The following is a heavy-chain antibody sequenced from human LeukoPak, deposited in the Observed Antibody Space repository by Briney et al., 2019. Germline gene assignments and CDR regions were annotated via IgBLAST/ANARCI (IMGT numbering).Heavy chain of an antibody. CDR3: ARGLRCSSTSCYGEDFDP. J-gene: IGHJ5*02. V-gene: IGHV4-39*07. CDR2: INHSGST. D-gene: IGHD2-2*01. Sequence: PSETLSLTCTVSGGSISSGGYYWSWIRQPPGKGLEWIGEINHSGSTNYNPSLKSRVTISVDTSKNQFSLKLSSVTAADTAVYYCARGLRCSSTSCYGEDFDPWGQGTLVTVSS. CDR1: GGSISSGGYY.